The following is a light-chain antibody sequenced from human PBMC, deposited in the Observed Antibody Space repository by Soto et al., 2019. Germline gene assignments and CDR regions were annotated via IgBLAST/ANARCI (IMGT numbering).Light chain of an antibody. CDR2: EVS. V-gene: IGKV3-11*01. Sequence: EIVFTQSPATLSLSPAERATLSCSASKTVSSSLAWYQQKPGQAPRLLIYEVSNRATGIPARFSGSGSGADFTLTIRSLEPGDFALYYCQQHINCPLTFGGGTKVDIK. CDR1: KTVSSS. J-gene: IGKJ4*01. CDR3: QQHINCPLT.